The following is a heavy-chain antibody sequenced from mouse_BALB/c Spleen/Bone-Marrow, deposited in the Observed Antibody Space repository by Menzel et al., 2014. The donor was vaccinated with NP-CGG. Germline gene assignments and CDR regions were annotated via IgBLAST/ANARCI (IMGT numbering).Heavy chain of an antibody. CDR1: GFTFSSFG. CDR3: TRGGNWDDFDY. V-gene: IGHV5-17*02. D-gene: IGHD4-1*01. J-gene: IGHJ2*01. CDR2: ISSGSTTI. Sequence: EVQRVESGGGLVQPGGSRKLSCAASGFTFSSFGMHWVRQAPEKGLEWVAYISSGSTTIFYADTVKGRFTISRDNPKNTLFLQMTSLRSEETAMDYCTRGGNWDDFDYWGQGTTLTVSS.